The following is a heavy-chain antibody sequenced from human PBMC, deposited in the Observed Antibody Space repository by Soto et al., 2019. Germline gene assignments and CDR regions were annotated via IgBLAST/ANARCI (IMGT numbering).Heavy chain of an antibody. D-gene: IGHD2-21*01. CDR3: ARDPTRTSIGVAGMDV. Sequence: ASLKVSCKASGYTFTSYYMHWVRQAPGQGLEWMGIINPSGGSTSYAQKFQGRVTMTRDTSTSTVYMELSSLGSEDTAVYYCARDPTRTSIGVAGMDVWGQGTTVTVSS. CDR1: GYTFTSYY. J-gene: IGHJ6*02. CDR2: INPSGGST. V-gene: IGHV1-46*01.